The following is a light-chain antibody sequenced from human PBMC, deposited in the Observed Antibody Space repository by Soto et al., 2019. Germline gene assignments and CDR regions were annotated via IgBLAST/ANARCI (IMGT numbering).Light chain of an antibody. Sequence: QSVLTQPPSVSGAPGQRVTISCTGSSSNIGAGYDVHWYQQLPGTAPKLLIYGNSNRPSGVPDRFSGSKSGTSASLAITGLQAEDEADSSCQSYDSSLSGSVCGGGTKLTVL. CDR2: GNS. V-gene: IGLV1-40*01. CDR1: SSNIGAGYD. CDR3: QSYDSSLSGSV. J-gene: IGLJ3*02.